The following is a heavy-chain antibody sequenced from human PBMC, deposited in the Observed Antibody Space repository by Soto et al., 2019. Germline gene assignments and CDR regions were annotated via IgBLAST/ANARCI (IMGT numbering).Heavy chain of an antibody. J-gene: IGHJ6*03. D-gene: IGHD2-2*01. Sequence: SETLSLTCAVYGGSFSGYYWSWIRQPPGKGLEWIGEINHSGSTNYNPSLKSRVTISVDTSKNQFSLKLSSVTAADTAVYYCARAPAASYYYYYYYMDVWGKGTTVTVSS. V-gene: IGHV4-34*01. CDR3: ARAPAASYYYYYYYMDV. CDR2: INHSGST. CDR1: GGSFSGYY.